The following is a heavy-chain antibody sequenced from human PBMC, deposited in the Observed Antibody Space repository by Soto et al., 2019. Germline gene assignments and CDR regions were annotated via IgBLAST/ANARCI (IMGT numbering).Heavy chain of an antibody. CDR1: GVSISGGASF. V-gene: IGHV4-31*03. J-gene: IGHJ5*02. CDR2: VYYSGSS. D-gene: IGHD2-2*01. CDR3: AKLSCTSSTCYFPGWFDP. Sequence: SETLSLTCTVSGVSISGGASFWSWIRQPPGKGLEWIANVYYSGSSYYNPSLKSRLTISVDTTKNQFSLQLTSMPAADTAVYYCAKLSCTSSTCYFPGWFDPWGQGTLVTVSS.